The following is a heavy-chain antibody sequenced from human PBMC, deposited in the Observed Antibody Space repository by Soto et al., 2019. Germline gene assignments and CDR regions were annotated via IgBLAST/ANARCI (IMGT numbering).Heavy chain of an antibody. D-gene: IGHD3-10*01. Sequence: GGSLRLSCAASGFTFRRYEMNWVRQAPGKGVEWVSYISNSGTTIDYADSVKGRFTISRDNAKNSLYLQMNSLRAEDTAVYYCARDKPAYYGYYYYGMDVWGQGTTVTVSS. CDR2: ISNSGTTI. J-gene: IGHJ6*02. CDR1: GFTFRRYE. V-gene: IGHV3-48*03. CDR3: ARDKPAYYGYYYYGMDV.